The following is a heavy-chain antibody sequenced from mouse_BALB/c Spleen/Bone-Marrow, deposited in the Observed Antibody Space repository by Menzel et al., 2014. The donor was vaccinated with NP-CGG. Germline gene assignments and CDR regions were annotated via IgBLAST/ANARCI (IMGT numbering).Heavy chain of an antibody. CDR1: GFTFSSYT. V-gene: IGHV5-12-2*01. Sequence: EVQLVESGGGLVQPGGSLKLSCAASGFTFSSYTMSWVRQTPEKRLEWVAYISNSGGSIYYPDTVKGRFTISRDNAKNPLYLQMSSLKSEDTAMYYCARLPFDYWGQGTTLTVSS. J-gene: IGHJ2*01. CDR3: ARLPFDY. CDR2: ISNSGGSI.